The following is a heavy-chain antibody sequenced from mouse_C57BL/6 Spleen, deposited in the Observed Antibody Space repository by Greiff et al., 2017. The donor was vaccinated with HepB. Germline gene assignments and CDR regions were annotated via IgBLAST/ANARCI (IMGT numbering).Heavy chain of an antibody. D-gene: IGHD3-2*02. CDR3: AREFRDYYAMDY. CDR2: IDPSDSYT. Sequence: QVQLKQSGAELVRPGTSVKLSCKASGYTFTSYWMHWVKQRPGQGLEWIGVIDPSDSYTNYNQKFKGKATLTVDTSSSTAYMQLSSLTSEDSAVYYCAREFRDYYAMDYWGQGTSVTVSS. V-gene: IGHV1-59*01. CDR1: GYTFTSYW. J-gene: IGHJ4*01.